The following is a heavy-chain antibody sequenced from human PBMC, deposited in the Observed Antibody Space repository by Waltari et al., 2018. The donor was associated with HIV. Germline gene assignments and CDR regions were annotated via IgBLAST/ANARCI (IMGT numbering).Heavy chain of an antibody. CDR1: GYSIRSGYY. J-gene: IGHJ4*02. Sequence: QVQLQESGPGLVTPSETLSLTCAVSGYSIRSGYYWGWIRQPPGKGLEWIGSIYHSGSTYYNPSLKSRVTISVDTSKNQFSLKLSSVTAADTAVYYCASAFIEYFDYWGQGTLVTVSS. V-gene: IGHV4-38-2*01. CDR3: ASAFIEYFDY. CDR2: IYHSGST. D-gene: IGHD3-16*02.